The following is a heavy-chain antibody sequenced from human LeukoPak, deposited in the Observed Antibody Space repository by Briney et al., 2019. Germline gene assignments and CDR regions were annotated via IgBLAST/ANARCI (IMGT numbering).Heavy chain of an antibody. CDR2: ISSSSSYT. CDR1: GFTFSDYY. V-gene: IGHV3-11*05. J-gene: IGHJ4*02. D-gene: IGHD3-10*01. CDR3: ARARDYGSGSPVDY. Sequence: PGGSLRLSCAASGFTFSDYYMSWIRQAPGKGLEWVSYISSSSSYTNYADSVKGRFTVSRANAKNSLYLQMNSLRAEDTAVYYCARARDYGSGSPVDYWGQGTLVTVSS.